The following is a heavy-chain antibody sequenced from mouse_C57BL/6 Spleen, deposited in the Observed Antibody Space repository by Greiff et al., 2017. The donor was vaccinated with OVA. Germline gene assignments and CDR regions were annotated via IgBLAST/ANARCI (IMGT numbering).Heavy chain of an antibody. Sequence: EVKLVESGEGLVKPGGSLKLSCAASGFTFSSYAMSWVRQTPEKRLEWVAYISSGGDYIYYADTVKGRFTISRDNARTTLYLQMSSLKSEDTALYSCTRVPDYYAMDCWGQGSSVPVSS. V-gene: IGHV5-9-1*02. J-gene: IGHJ4*01. CDR1: GFTFSSYA. CDR3: TRVPDYYAMDC. CDR2: ISSGGDYI.